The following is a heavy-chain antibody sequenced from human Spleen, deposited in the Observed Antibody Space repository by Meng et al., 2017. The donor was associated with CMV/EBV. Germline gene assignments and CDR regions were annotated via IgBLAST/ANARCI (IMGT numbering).Heavy chain of an antibody. D-gene: IGHD3-3*01. CDR1: GYTFTGYY. CDR2: INANSGDT. CDR3: ARVTDFWSTPWGFDP. V-gene: IGHV1-2*02. Sequence: ASVKVSCKASGYTFTGYYMHWVRQAPGQGLEWMGWINANSGDTNYAVKFQGRVIMTRDTSITTAYMELSSLRSDDTAFYYCARVTDFWSTPWGFDPWGQGTLVTVSS. J-gene: IGHJ5*01.